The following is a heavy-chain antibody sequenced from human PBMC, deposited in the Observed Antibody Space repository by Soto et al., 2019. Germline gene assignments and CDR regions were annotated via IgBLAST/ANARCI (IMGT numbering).Heavy chain of an antibody. Sequence: SETLSLTCAVYGGSFSGYYWSWIRQPPGKGLEWIGEINHSGSTNYNPSLKSRVTISVDTSKNQFSLKLSSVTAADTAVYYCARDVPGYSYGYFVYWGQGTLVTVSS. J-gene: IGHJ4*02. CDR2: INHSGST. D-gene: IGHD5-18*01. CDR1: GGSFSGYY. CDR3: ARDVPGYSYGYFVY. V-gene: IGHV4-34*01.